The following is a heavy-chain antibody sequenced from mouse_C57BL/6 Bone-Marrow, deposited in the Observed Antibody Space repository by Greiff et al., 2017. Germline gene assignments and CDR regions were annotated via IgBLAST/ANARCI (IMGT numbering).Heavy chain of an antibody. V-gene: IGHV2-9-1*01. CDR1: GFSLTSYA. J-gene: IGHJ2*01. CDR3: ARSTMLSGYYFDY. Sequence: VHLVESGPGLVAPSQSLSITCTVSGFSLTSYAISWVRQPPGKGLEWLGVIWTGGGTNYNSALKSRLSISKDNSKSQVFLKMNSLQTDDTARYYCARSTMLSGYYFDYWGQGTTLTVSS. D-gene: IGHD2-1*01. CDR2: IWTGGGT.